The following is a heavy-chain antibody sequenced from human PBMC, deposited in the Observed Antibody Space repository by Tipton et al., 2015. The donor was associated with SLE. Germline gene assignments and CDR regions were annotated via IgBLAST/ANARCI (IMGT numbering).Heavy chain of an antibody. CDR1: GYSFTSYW. D-gene: IGHD1-26*01. Sequence: QSGAEVKKPGESLKISCKGSGYSFTSYWIGWVRQMPGKGLEWMGILYPGDSDTRYRPSFQGPVAISADKSISTAYLQWSSLKASDTAVYYCAKRGRWDHFDYWGQGTLVTVSS. J-gene: IGHJ4*02. CDR3: AKRGRWDHFDY. CDR2: LYPGDSDT. V-gene: IGHV5-51*01.